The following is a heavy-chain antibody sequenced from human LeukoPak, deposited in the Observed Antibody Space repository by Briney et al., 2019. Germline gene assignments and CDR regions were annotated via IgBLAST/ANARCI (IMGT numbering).Heavy chain of an antibody. Sequence: ASVKVSCKASEDTFTYYHIHGVRQAPGQGVEWMGAVYATGGTTINTQNFQGRVTTTRDTSTGTVYMELSSLRFEDTAMYYCATEAPRSYYFDYWGQGILVTVSS. CDR2: VYATGGTT. CDR3: ATEAPRSYYFDY. CDR1: EDTFTYYH. J-gene: IGHJ4*02. V-gene: IGHV1-46*01.